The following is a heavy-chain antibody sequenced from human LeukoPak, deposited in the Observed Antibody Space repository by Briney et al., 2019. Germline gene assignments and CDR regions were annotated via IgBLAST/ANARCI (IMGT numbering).Heavy chain of an antibody. V-gene: IGHV3-7*01. D-gene: IGHD5-12*01. Sequence: QPVGSLRLSCAASGFTFSNYWMTWVRQAPGKGLEWVAHINQDGSEEHYMDSVKARFTISRDNAKNSLSLQMNSLRAEDTAVYYCVRDGGVSGYDLLDYWGQGTLVTVSS. CDR3: VRDGGVSGYDLLDY. J-gene: IGHJ4*02. CDR2: INQDGSEE. CDR1: GFTFSNYW.